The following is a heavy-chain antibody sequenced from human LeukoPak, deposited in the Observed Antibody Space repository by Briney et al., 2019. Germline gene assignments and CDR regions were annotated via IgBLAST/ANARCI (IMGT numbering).Heavy chain of an antibody. CDR1: GGTFSSYA. Sequence: ASVKVSCKASGGTFSSYAISWVRQAPGQGLEWMGRIIPILGIANYAQKFQGRVTITADESTSTAYMELSSLRSEDTAVYYCARVFIGRASSSLARLLYFDYWGQGTLVTVSS. V-gene: IGHV1-69*04. CDR3: ARVFIGRASSSLARLLYFDY. J-gene: IGHJ4*02. D-gene: IGHD6-6*01. CDR2: IIPILGIA.